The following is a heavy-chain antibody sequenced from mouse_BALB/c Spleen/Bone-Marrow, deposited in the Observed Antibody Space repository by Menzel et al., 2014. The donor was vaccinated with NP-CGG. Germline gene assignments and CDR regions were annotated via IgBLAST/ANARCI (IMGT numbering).Heavy chain of an antibody. CDR1: GFNIKDTY. V-gene: IGHV14-3*02. D-gene: IGHD4-1*01. CDR2: IDPASGNI. J-gene: IGHJ2*01. CDR3: ASLTGTFDY. Sequence: VQLQQPGTDLVKPGASVKLSCTASGFNIKDTYMHWVKQRPEQGLDWIGRIDPASGNIQYDPKFQGRAAITADTSSNTAYLQPSSLTSEDTAVYYCASLTGTFDYWGQGTPLTVSS.